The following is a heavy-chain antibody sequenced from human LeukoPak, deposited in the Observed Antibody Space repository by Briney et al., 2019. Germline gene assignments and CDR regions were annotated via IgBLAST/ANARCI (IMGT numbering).Heavy chain of an antibody. CDR1: GDSIDSYY. V-gene: IGHV4-59*12. CDR3: ARLPRYGGYDHFDY. Sequence: SETLSLTCTVSGDSIDSYYWSWIRQPPGKGLGWIGYIYYRGTTSYNPFLKSRVTISVDTSKNQFSLKLNSVTAADTAVYYCARLPRYGGYDHFDYWGQGILVIVSS. D-gene: IGHD5-12*01. J-gene: IGHJ4*02. CDR2: IYYRGTT.